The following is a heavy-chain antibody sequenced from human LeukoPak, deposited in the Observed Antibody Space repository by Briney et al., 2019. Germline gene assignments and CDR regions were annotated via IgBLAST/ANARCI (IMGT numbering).Heavy chain of an antibody. Sequence: ASVKVSCKASGYTFTRYYIHWVRQAPGQGLEWMGWINPNSGGTNYAQKFQGRVTMTRDTSISTAYMELSRLRSDDTAVYYCARVQRDGYNPRTGWFDPWGQGTLVTVSS. CDR3: ARVQRDGYNPRTGWFDP. CDR1: GYTFTRYY. CDR2: INPNSGGT. D-gene: IGHD5-24*01. J-gene: IGHJ5*02. V-gene: IGHV1-2*02.